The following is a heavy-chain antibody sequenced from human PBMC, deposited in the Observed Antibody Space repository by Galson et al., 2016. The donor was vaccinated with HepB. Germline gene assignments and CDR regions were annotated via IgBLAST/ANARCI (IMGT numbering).Heavy chain of an antibody. J-gene: IGHJ4*02. CDR2: IIPIFGAT. D-gene: IGHD3-3*01. V-gene: IGHV1-69*13. CDR3: ARGPWSHYFDY. Sequence: SVKVSCKASGDTFSSSAISWVRQAPGQGLEWMGGIIPIFGATNYAQKFQGRVTITADESTSTVYMEVSSLRSEDTAVYYCARGPWSHYFDYWGQGTLVTVSS. CDR1: GDTFSSSA.